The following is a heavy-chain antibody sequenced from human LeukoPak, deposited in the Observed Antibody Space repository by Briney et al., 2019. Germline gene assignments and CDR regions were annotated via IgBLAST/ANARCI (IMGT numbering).Heavy chain of an antibody. D-gene: IGHD3-9*01. CDR1: GFTFSNYA. Sequence: GASLRLSCAASGFTFSNYAMSWVRQAPGKGLEWVSAVSGRDDSTYHADSVKGRFTISRDTSKNTLYLQMNSLRAEDTAVYYCVKWGDYDILTGYYDPDYWGQGTLVTVSS. V-gene: IGHV3-23*01. CDR2: VSGRDDST. J-gene: IGHJ4*02. CDR3: VKWGDYDILTGYYDPDY.